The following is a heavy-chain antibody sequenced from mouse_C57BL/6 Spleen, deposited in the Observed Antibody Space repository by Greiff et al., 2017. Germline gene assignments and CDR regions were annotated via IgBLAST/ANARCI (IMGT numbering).Heavy chain of an antibody. CDR1: GFTFSSYA. D-gene: IGHD3-3*01. CDR3: ARELEDAMDY. J-gene: IGHJ4*01. CDR2: ISDGGSYT. Sequence: EVQLQESGGGLVKPGGSLKLSCAASGFTFSSYALSWVRQTPEKRLEWVATISDGGSYTYYPDNVKGRFTISRDNAKNNLYLQMSHLKSEDTAMYYCARELEDAMDYWGQGTSVTVSS. V-gene: IGHV5-4*01.